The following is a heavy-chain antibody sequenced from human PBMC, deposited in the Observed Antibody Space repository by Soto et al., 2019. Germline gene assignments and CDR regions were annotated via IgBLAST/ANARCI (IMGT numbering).Heavy chain of an antibody. J-gene: IGHJ4*02. CDR2: INPNSGGT. Sequence: ASVKVSCKASGYTFTGYYMHWVRQAPGQGLEWMGWINPNSGGTNYAQKFQGWVTMTRDTSISTAYMELSRLTSDDTAVYYCATARTPPAYCGGDCSSPFDYWGQGTLVTVSS. CDR1: GYTFTGYY. CDR3: ATARTPPAYCGGDCSSPFDY. D-gene: IGHD2-21*01. V-gene: IGHV1-2*04.